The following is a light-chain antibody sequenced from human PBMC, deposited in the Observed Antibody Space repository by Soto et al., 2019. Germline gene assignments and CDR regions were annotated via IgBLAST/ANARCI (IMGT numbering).Light chain of an antibody. V-gene: IGKV4-1*01. Sequence: DIVMTQSPDSLAVSLGERATINCKSSQSVLYSSNNKNYLAWYQQKPGQPPKLLICWASTRESGVPDRFSGSGSGTDFTLTISSLQTEDVAVYYCQQYYSIPFNFGPGTKVDIK. J-gene: IGKJ3*01. CDR1: QSVLYSSNNKNY. CDR3: QQYYSIPFN. CDR2: WAS.